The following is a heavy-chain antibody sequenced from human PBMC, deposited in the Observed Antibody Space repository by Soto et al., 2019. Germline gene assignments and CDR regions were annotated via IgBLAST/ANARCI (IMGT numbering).Heavy chain of an antibody. V-gene: IGHV4-39*01. D-gene: IGHD6-19*01. Sequence: SDTLSLTCTVSGGSISISTYYWGWIPQPPGKGLEWIGSVYYSGSTYYNPSLKSRVTISVDTSKNQFSLKLSSVTAADTAVYYCARHGQLYNSGWYLNWFDPWGQG. J-gene: IGHJ5*02. CDR3: ARHGQLYNSGWYLNWFDP. CDR1: GGSISISTYY. CDR2: VYYSGST.